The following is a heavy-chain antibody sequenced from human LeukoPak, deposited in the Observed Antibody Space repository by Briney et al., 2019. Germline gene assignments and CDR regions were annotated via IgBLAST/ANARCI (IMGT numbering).Heavy chain of an antibody. D-gene: IGHD5-12*01. V-gene: IGHV1-24*01. CDR2: FDPEDGET. CDR3: ATVPVPLYSGYDPYYFDY. Sequence: ASVKVSCKVSGYTLTELSMHWVRQAPGKGLEWMGGFDPEDGETTYAQKFQGRVTMTEDTSTDTAYMELSSLRSEDTAVYYCATVPVPLYSGYDPYYFDYWGQGTLVTVSS. CDR1: GYTLTELS. J-gene: IGHJ4*02.